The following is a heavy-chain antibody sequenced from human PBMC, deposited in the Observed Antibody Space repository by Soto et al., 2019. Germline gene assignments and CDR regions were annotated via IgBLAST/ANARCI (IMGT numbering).Heavy chain of an antibody. CDR2: ISSSSSTI. J-gene: IGHJ5*02. CDR1: GFTFISYS. Sequence: GGSLRLSCAASGFTFISYSMNWVRQAPWKGLEWVSYISSSSSTIYYADSVKGRFTISRDNAKNSLYLQMNSLRAEDTAVYYCARAALYNWNDVSWFDPWGQGTLVTVSS. V-gene: IGHV3-48*01. CDR3: ARAALYNWNDVSWFDP. D-gene: IGHD1-1*01.